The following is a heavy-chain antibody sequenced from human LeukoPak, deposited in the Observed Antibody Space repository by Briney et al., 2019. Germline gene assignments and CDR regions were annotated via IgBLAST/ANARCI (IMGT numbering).Heavy chain of an antibody. CDR1: GFTLTNAW. CDR3: ATDLGLTMIRGVIVQ. V-gene: IGHV3-15*01. Sequence: AGGSLRLSCAASGFTLTNAWMTGLRQAPGKGLEGVGRIKSKGERETTDYAAPVKGRFFMSRDDSRATVFLQMYSLNADDTAVYYCATDLGLTMIRGVIVQWGRGALVTVSS. D-gene: IGHD3-10*01. J-gene: IGHJ4*02. CDR2: IKSKGERETT.